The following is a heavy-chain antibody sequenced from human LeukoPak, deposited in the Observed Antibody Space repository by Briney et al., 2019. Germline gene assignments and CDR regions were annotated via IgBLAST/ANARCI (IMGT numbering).Heavy chain of an antibody. CDR1: GGTSSSYA. CDR3: GTYGSRIQLWSQTSKGGTNAFDI. Sequence: ASAKVSCKASGGTSSSYAISWVRQAPGQGLEWMGRIIPILGIANYAQKFQGRVTITADKSTSTAYMELSSLRSEDTAVYSCGTYGSRIQLWSQTSKGGTNAFDIWGQGTMVTVSS. CDR2: IIPILGIA. J-gene: IGHJ3*02. V-gene: IGHV1-69*04. D-gene: IGHD5-18*01.